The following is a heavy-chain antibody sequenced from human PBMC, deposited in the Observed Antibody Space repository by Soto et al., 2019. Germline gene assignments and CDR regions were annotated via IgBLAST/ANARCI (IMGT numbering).Heavy chain of an antibody. V-gene: IGHV3-7*01. CDR3: ARDQVGMDV. CDR2: IKMDASQK. CDR1: GFNFGSYW. Sequence: PGGSLRLSCAASGFNFGSYWMSWVRQAPEKGLEWLATIKMDASQKKYVDSVRGRFTVSRDNAKNSLYLQINSLRVEDSAVYYCARDQVGMDVWGQGTPVTVSS. J-gene: IGHJ6*02.